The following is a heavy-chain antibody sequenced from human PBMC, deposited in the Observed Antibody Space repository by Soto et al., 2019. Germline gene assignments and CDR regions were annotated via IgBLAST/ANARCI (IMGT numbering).Heavy chain of an antibody. CDR3: VRGGGIAVAGTHLDY. D-gene: IGHD6-19*01. J-gene: IGHJ4*01. CDR2: IGGSGAGT. Sequence: GGSLRLSCAASGFTFSSYAMSWVRQAPGKGLEWVSGIGGSGAGTNYADSVKGRFTISRDNSKNTPYLQMSSLRAEDTAVYYCVRGGGIAVAGTHLDYWGHGTLVTVSS. CDR1: GFTFSSYA. V-gene: IGHV3-23*01.